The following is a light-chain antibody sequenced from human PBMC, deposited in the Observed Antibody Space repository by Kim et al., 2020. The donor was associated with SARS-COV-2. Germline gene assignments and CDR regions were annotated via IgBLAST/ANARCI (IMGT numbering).Light chain of an antibody. J-gene: IGKJ1*01. V-gene: IGKV1-5*03. CDR3: QHYNTNSWT. CDR1: QSIIGL. Sequence: ASVGDRVTITCRASQSIIGLLAWYQQKPGKDPKLLIHKASSLESRVPSRFSSGGSGAEFTLTISSLQPDDFATYYCQHYNTNSWTFGQGTKVDIK. CDR2: KAS.